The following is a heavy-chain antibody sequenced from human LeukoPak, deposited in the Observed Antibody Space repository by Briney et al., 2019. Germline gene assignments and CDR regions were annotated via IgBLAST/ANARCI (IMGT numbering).Heavy chain of an antibody. V-gene: IGHV4-38-2*02. Sequence: SETLSLTCTVSGYSISSGYYWGWIRQPPGKGLEWIGSIYHSGSTYYNPSLKSRVTISVDTSKNQFSLKLSSVTAADTAVYYCARDSYLKYYDFWSGYYSNGADYFDYWGQGTLVTVSS. CDR3: ARDSYLKYYDFWSGYYSNGADYFDY. D-gene: IGHD3-3*01. CDR2: IYHSGST. J-gene: IGHJ4*02. CDR1: GYSISSGYY.